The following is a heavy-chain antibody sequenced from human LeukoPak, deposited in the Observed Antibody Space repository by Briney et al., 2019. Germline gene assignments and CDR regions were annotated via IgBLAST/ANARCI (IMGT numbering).Heavy chain of an antibody. D-gene: IGHD3-3*01. J-gene: IGHJ6*03. CDR2: IYYSGST. Sequence: PSETLSLTCTVSGGSISSSSYYWGWIRQPPGKGLEWIGSIYYSGSTYYNPSLKSRVTISVDTSKNQFSLKLSSVTAADTAVYYCARHSPGYDFWSGYSNYYYYMDVWGKGTTVTVSS. CDR3: ARHSPGYDFWSGYSNYYYYMDV. V-gene: IGHV4-39*01. CDR1: GGSISSSSYY.